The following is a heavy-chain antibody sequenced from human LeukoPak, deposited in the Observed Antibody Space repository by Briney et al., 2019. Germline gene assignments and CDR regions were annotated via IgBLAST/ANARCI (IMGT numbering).Heavy chain of an antibody. CDR1: GFTFSRHA. CDR2: ISGSGGST. J-gene: IGHJ4*02. D-gene: IGHD2-2*01. CDR3: AKGVVVVPATIDY. Sequence: GVTLRLSCGACGFTFSRHAMSWVRQPPGKGLEWVSAISGSGGSTYYADSVKGRLTISRDNSKHTLYLQMNSLRAEDTAVYYCAKGVVVVPATIDYWGQGTLVTVSS. V-gene: IGHV3-23*01.